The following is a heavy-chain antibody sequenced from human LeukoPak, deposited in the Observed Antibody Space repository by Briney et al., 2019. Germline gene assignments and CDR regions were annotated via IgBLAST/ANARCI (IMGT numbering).Heavy chain of an antibody. V-gene: IGHV4-39*07. CDR1: GGSINRGTYY. CDR3: ARCFPGGSSGSYYPSH. J-gene: IGHJ4*02. Sequence: PSETLSLTCTISGGSINRGTYYWGWIRQPPGKGLEWIGSIHYSGTTYYNPYLTSRLTISADTSKNQCSLNLSSVTAADTAMYYCARCFPGGSSGSYYPSHWGQGTLVTVSS. D-gene: IGHD3-10*01. CDR2: IHYSGTT.